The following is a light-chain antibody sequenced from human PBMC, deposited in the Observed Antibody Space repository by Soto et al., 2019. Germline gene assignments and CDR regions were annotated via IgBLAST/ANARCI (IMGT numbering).Light chain of an antibody. V-gene: IGLV2-8*01. CDR1: SSDVGGYNY. J-gene: IGLJ1*01. CDR2: EVS. Sequence: QSVLTQPPSASGSPGQSVTISCTGTSSDVGGYNYVSWYQQHPGKAPKLMIYEVSKRPSGVPDRFSGSKSGNTASLTVSGLQAEDEADYYCTSYAGINLYVFGTGTKVTVL. CDR3: TSYAGINLYV.